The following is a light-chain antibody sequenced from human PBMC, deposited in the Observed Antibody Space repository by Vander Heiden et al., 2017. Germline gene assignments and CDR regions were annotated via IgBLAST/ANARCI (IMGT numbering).Light chain of an antibody. CDR2: QDS. CDR3: QAWDSSTGV. Sequence: TQPPSVPVSPGQTASITCSGDKLGDKYACWYQQKPGQSPVLVIYQDSKRTSGIPERFSGSNSGNTATLTISGTQAMDEADYYCQAWDSSTGVFGTGTKVTVL. J-gene: IGLJ1*01. V-gene: IGLV3-1*01. CDR1: KLGDKY.